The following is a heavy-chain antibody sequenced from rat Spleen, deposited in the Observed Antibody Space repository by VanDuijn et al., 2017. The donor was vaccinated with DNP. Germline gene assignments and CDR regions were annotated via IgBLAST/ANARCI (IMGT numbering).Heavy chain of an antibody. V-gene: IGHV1-43*01. CDR2: INTGSGGN. CDR3: ARAGYGLVFWYFDF. J-gene: IGHJ1*01. Sequence: QVQLQQSGAELATPGSSVKISCKASGYTFTNSYIGWIKHTTGQGIEYIGYINTGSGGNDYNVKFKGKATLTVDKSSTTAFMQLNSLTPDDSAVYYCARAGYGLVFWYFDFWGPGTMVTVSS. CDR1: GYTFTNSY. D-gene: IGHD1-6*01.